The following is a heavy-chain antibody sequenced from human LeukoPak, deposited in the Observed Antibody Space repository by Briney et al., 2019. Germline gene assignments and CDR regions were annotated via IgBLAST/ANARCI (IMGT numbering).Heavy chain of an antibody. V-gene: IGHV1-2*02. CDR1: GYTFTGYY. Sequence: GASVTVSCTASGYTFTGYYMHWVRQAPGQGLEGMGWINPNSGGTNYAQKFQGRVTMTRDTSISTAYMELSRLRSDDTAVYYCARRGLGTVSYYFDYWGQGTLVTVSS. CDR2: INPNSGGT. J-gene: IGHJ4*02. D-gene: IGHD4-11*01. CDR3: ARRGLGTVSYYFDY.